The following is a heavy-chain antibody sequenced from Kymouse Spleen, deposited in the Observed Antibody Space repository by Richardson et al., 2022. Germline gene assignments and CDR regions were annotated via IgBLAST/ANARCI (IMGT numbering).Heavy chain of an antibody. V-gene: IGHV3-74*01. CDR2: INSDGSST. CDR3: ARRLELKDYYYYGMDV. CDR1: GFTFSSYW. J-gene: IGHJ6*02. D-gene: IGHD1-7*01. Sequence: EVQLVESGGGLVQPGGSLRLSCAASGFTFSSYWMHWVRQAPGKGLVWVSRINSDGSSTSYADSVKGRFTISRDNAKNTLYLQMNSLRAEDTAVYYCARRLELKDYYYYGMDVWGQGTTVTVSS.